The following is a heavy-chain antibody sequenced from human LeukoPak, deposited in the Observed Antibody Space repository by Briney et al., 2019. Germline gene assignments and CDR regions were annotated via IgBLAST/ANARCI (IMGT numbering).Heavy chain of an antibody. CDR3: AKDGQYCSGGSCPPAKYYFDY. J-gene: IGHJ4*02. CDR1: GFTFSSYS. D-gene: IGHD2-15*01. Sequence: PGGSLRLSCAASGFTFSSYSMTWVRQAPGKGLEWVSYISSSSSTIYYADSVKGRFTISRDNSKNTLYLQMNSLRAEDTAVYYCAKDGQYCSGGSCPPAKYYFDYWGQGTLVTVSS. CDR2: ISSSSSTI. V-gene: IGHV3-48*01.